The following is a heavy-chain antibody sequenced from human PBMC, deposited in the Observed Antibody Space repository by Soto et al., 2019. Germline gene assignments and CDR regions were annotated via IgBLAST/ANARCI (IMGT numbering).Heavy chain of an antibody. J-gene: IGHJ3*02. CDR1: GGSISSGDYY. CDR2: IYYSGST. D-gene: IGHD3-22*01. V-gene: IGHV4-30-4*01. Sequence: PSETLSLTCTVSGGSISSGDYYWSWIRQPPGKGLEWIGYIYYSGSTYYNPSLKSRVTISVDTSKNHFSLKLSSVTAADTAVYYFAREVGDITMIVAHDAFDIWGQGTMVTVSS. CDR3: AREVGDITMIVAHDAFDI.